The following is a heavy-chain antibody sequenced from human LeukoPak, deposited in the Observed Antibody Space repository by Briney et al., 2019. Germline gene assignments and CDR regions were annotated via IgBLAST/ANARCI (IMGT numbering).Heavy chain of an antibody. J-gene: IGHJ4*02. V-gene: IGHV3-30*18. D-gene: IGHD1-26*01. CDR2: ISYDGSNK. Sequence: GRSLRLSCAASGLTFSSYGMNWVRQAPGKGLEWVAVISYDGSNKYYADSVKGRFTISRDKSKNTLNLQMNSLRAEDTAVYYCAKDLRVVGATTLDYWGQGTLVTVSS. CDR1: GLTFSSYG. CDR3: AKDLRVVGATTLDY.